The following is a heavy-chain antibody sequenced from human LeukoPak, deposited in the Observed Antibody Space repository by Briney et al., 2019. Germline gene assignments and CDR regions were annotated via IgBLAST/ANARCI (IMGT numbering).Heavy chain of an antibody. CDR1: GGSISSYY. D-gene: IGHD5-12*01. CDR2: IYYSGST. V-gene: IGHV4-59*12. Sequence: PSETLSLTCTVSGGSISSYYWSWIRQPPGKGLEWIGYIYYSGSTNYNPSLKSRVTISVDTSKTQFSLKLSSVTAADTAVYYCARDQPQDSGYSGYDYSFDYWGQGTLVTVSS. CDR3: ARDQPQDSGYSGYDYSFDY. J-gene: IGHJ4*02.